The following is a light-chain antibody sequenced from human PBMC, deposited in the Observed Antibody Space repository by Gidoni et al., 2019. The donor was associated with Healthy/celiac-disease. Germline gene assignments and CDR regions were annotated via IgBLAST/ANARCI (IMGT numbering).Light chain of an antibody. CDR2: DAS. J-gene: IGKJ1*01. CDR1: QSISSW. Sequence: DIQMTQSPSTLSASVGDIFTITCRASQSISSWLAWYQQKPGKAPKLLIYDASSLESGVPSRFSGSGSGTEFTLTISSLQPDDFATYYCQQYNSYWTFGQGTKVEIK. V-gene: IGKV1-5*01. CDR3: QQYNSYWT.